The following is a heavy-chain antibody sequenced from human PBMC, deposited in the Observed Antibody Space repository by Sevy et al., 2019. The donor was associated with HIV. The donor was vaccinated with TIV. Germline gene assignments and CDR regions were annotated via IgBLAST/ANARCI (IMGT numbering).Heavy chain of an antibody. J-gene: IGHJ4*02. D-gene: IGHD2-21*02. CDR3: AKLTPGDCGGDCRPFDY. CDR1: GFTFSSYG. Sequence: GGSLRLSCAASGFTFSSYGMHWVRQAPGKGLEWVAVISYDGSNKYYADSVKGRFTISRDNSKNTLYLQMNSLRAEDTAVYYCAKLTPGDCGGDCRPFDYWGQGTLVTVSS. V-gene: IGHV3-30*18. CDR2: ISYDGSNK.